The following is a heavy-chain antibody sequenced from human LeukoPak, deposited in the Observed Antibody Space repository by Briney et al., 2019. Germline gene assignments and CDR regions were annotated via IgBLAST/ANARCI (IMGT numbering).Heavy chain of an antibody. CDR2: ISGDGGST. Sequence: GGSLRLSCAVSGFTFDDYAMHWVRQAPGKGLEWVSRISGDGGSTYYADSVKGRFTISRDNSKNSVYLQMSRLRTEDTALYYCAKDITDYYDSSGYYLGYMDVWGKGTTVTVSS. CDR1: GFTFDDYA. J-gene: IGHJ6*03. D-gene: IGHD3-22*01. V-gene: IGHV3-43*02. CDR3: AKDITDYYDSSGYYLGYMDV.